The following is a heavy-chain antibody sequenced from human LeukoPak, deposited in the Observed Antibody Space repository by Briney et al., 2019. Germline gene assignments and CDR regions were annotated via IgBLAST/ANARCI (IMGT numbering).Heavy chain of an antibody. V-gene: IGHV1-46*01. CDR3: ARVFTGGPVEIFDAFDI. Sequence: ASVKVSCKASGYTFTSYMHWVRQAPGQGLEWMGIINPSGGSTGYAQKFQGRVTMTRDTSTSTVYMELSSLRSEDTAVYYCARVFTGGPVEIFDAFDIWGQGTMVTVSS. CDR2: INPSGGST. CDR1: GYTFTSY. J-gene: IGHJ3*02. D-gene: IGHD2/OR15-2a*01.